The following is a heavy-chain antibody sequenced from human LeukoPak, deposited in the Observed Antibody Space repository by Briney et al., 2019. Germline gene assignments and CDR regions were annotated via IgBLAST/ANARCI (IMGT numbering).Heavy chain of an antibody. CDR3: ARILYGSGSYRAFDY. J-gene: IGHJ4*02. Sequence: GGSLRLSCAASGFTFSSYSMNWVRQAPGKGLEWVSYISGSGTISYADSVKGRFTISRDNAKNSLYLQLTSLRAEDTAVYYCARILYGSGSYRAFDYWGQGTLVTVSS. V-gene: IGHV3-48*04. D-gene: IGHD3-10*01. CDR2: ISGSGTI. CDR1: GFTFSSYS.